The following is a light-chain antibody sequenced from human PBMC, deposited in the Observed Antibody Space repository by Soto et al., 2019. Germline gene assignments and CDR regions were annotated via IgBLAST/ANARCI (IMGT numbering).Light chain of an antibody. CDR1: QSLGSRS. Sequence: EIVLTQSPGTLSLSPGDRATLSCRASQSLGSRSLAWYQQKPGQAPRLLIYGASKRATGIPDRFSGSGSGTDFTLTISRLEPEDFATYSCQQYGRSPVTFGPGTKVDIK. V-gene: IGKV3-20*01. CDR3: QQYGRSPVT. CDR2: GAS. J-gene: IGKJ3*01.